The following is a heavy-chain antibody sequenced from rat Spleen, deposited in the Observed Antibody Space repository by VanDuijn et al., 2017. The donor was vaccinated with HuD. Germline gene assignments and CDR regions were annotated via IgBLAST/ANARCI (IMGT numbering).Heavy chain of an antibody. J-gene: IGHJ2*01. Sequence: EVQLVESGGGLVQPGRSMKLSCAASGFTFSHYDMAWVRQAPTKGLEWVASISYEGSSTYYRDSVKGRFTISRDNAKSTLYLQMDSLRSEDTATYYCARRGYRYNYFDYWGQGVMVTVSS. D-gene: IGHD1-5*01. V-gene: IGHV5-7*01. CDR2: ISYEGSST. CDR3: ARRGYRYNYFDY. CDR1: GFTFSHYD.